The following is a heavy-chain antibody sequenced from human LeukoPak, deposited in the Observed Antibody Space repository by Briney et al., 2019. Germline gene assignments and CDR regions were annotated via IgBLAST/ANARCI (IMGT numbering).Heavy chain of an antibody. D-gene: IGHD6-19*01. CDR1: GFTFSSYW. CDR2: IKQDGSEK. CDR3: ARIYSSGWYRGRWFDP. J-gene: IGHJ5*02. Sequence: PGGSLRLSCAASGFTFSSYWMSWVRQAPGKGLEWVANIKQDGSEKYYVDSVKGRFTISRDNAKNSLYLQMNSLRAEDTAVYYCARIYSSGWYRGRWFDPWGQGTLVTVSS. V-gene: IGHV3-7*01.